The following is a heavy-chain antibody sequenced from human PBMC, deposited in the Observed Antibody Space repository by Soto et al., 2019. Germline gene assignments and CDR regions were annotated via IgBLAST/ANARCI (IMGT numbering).Heavy chain of an antibody. CDR3: ARPHGPTTSENWFDP. CDR2: ISTYSGDT. J-gene: IGHJ5*02. V-gene: IGHV1-18*01. D-gene: IGHD5-12*01. CDR1: GYTFFTYD. Sequence: QVHLVQSGVEVKTPGASVKVSCQASGYTFFTYDISWVRQAPGQGLERMGWISTYSGDTKYAQKFQGRVTMTTDTSTTTAYLELRSLRSDDTAVYYCARPHGPTTSENWFDPWGQGTLVTVSS.